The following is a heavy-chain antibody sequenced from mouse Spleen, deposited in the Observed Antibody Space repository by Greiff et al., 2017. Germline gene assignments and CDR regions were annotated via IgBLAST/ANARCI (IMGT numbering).Heavy chain of an antibody. V-gene: IGHV5-16*01. Sequence: EVKLVESEGGLVQPGSSMKLSCTASGFTFSDYYMAWVRQVPEKGLEWVANINYDGSSTYYLDSLKSRFIISRDNAKNILYLQMSSLKSEDTATYYCAREGSYYSYPLTMDYWGQGTSVTVSS. D-gene: IGHD2-12*01. J-gene: IGHJ4*01. CDR1: GFTFSDYY. CDR3: AREGSYYSYPLTMDY. CDR2: INYDGSST.